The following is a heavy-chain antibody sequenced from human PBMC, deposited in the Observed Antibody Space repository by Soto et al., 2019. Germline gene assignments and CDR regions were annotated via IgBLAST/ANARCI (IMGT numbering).Heavy chain of an antibody. Sequence: GGSLRLSCAASGFTFISYGMHWFRQAPGKGLEWVAVISYDGSNKYYADSVKGRFTISRDNSKNTLYLQMNSLRAEDTAVYYCATYKYVTLDYWGQGTLVTVSS. V-gene: IGHV3-30*03. D-gene: IGHD1-1*01. CDR2: ISYDGSNK. CDR3: ATYKYVTLDY. J-gene: IGHJ4*02. CDR1: GFTFISYG.